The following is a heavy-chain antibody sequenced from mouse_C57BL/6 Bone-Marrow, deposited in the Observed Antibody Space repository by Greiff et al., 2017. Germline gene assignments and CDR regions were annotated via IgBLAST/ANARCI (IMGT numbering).Heavy chain of an antibody. CDR1: GYTFTSYW. D-gene: IGHD1-1*01. J-gene: IGHJ2*01. CDR2: IYPGNSDT. Sequence: EVQLQQSGTVLARPGASVKMSCKTSGYTFTSYWMHWVKQRPGQGLEWIGAIYPGNSDTSYNQKFKGKAKLTAVTSASPAYMELSSLTNADSAVYYCTRSAYYGRDYWGQGTTLTVSS. V-gene: IGHV1-5*01. CDR3: TRSAYYGRDY.